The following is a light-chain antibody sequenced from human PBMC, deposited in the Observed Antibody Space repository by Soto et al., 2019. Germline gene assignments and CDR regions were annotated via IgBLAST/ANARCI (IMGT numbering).Light chain of an antibody. CDR1: QSINRH. CDR2: DAS. Sequence: EVVLTQSPGTLSLSPGERATLCFRASQSINRHLAWYRQKPGQAPRLLIYDASNRATGIPARFSGSGSGTEFTLTISSLQSEDCAIYYCQQYHTWPITFGGGTKVDIK. J-gene: IGKJ4*01. CDR3: QQYHTWPIT. V-gene: IGKV3D-15*01.